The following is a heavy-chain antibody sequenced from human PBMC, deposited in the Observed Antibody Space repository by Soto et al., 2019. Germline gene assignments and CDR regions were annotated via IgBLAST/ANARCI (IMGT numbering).Heavy chain of an antibody. CDR2: ARNKAHSYTT. CDR1: GFTFSDHH. D-gene: IGHD2-8*01. CDR3: ARLMGTSFDL. V-gene: IGHV3-72*01. Sequence: EVQLGESGGGLVQPGGSLRLSCAASGFTFSDHHMDWVRQAPGKGLAWVGRARNKAHSYTTVYAASVKGRFTISRDDSKNSLSLQMNSLKTEDTAVYFCARLMGTSFDLWGQGTLVAVSS. J-gene: IGHJ4*02.